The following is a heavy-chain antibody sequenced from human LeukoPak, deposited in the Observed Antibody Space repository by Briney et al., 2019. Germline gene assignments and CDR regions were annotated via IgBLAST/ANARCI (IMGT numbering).Heavy chain of an antibody. CDR1: GFTFSSYE. CDR3: AGGFWSGYSTDFDY. CDR2: ISSSGSTI. V-gene: IGHV3-48*03. J-gene: IGHJ4*02. D-gene: IGHD3-3*01. Sequence: SGGSLRLSCAASGFTFSSYEMNWVRQAPGKGLEWVSYISSSGSTIYYADSVKGRFTISRDNAKNSLYLQMNSQRAEDTAVYYCAGGFWSGYSTDFDYWGQGTLVTVSS.